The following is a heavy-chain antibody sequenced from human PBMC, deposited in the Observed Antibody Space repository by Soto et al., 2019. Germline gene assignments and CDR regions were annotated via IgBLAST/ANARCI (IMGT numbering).Heavy chain of an antibody. D-gene: IGHD4-17*01. J-gene: IGHJ4*02. CDR1: GGPFNGYY. CDR3: ARYDFGTFDY. V-gene: IGHV4-34*01. CDR2: INHSGSG. Sequence: LSLTCAAYGGPFNGYYWSWIRQPPGKGLEWIGEINHSGSGNYNPSLKSRVTISVDKSKNQFSLNLDSVTAADTAVYYCARYDFGTFDYWGRGILVTVSS.